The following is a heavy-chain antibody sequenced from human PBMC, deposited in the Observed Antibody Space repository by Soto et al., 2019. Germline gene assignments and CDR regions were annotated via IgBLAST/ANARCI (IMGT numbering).Heavy chain of an antibody. CDR3: TRKRFGMHV. CDR2: IKEDGSAK. V-gene: IGHV3-7*03. Sequence: PGGSLRLAGSAAGFAFSSSGMSWVRQAPGKGLEWGANIKEDGSAKDYVDPVKGRFTITRDNATNSLYLQMNNLRAEDTAVYFCTRKRFGMHVWGQGTTVTVSS. J-gene: IGHJ6*02. CDR1: GFAFSSSG.